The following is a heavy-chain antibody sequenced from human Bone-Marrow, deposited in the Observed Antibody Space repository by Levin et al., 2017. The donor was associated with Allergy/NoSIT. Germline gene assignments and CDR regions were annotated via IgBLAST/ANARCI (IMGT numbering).Heavy chain of an antibody. J-gene: IGHJ6*02. Sequence: RAGGSLRLSCAASGFMFSNYGMHWVRQAPGKGLEWVAVMWYDGNDGINKHYGDSVKGRFTISRDNSRNTLYLQMSSLRAEDTAVYYCARGLYNYGSGSPRMTYYYHGMDVWGQGTTVTVSS. D-gene: IGHD3-10*01. CDR2: MWYDGNDGINK. CDR1: GFMFSNYG. CDR3: ARGLYNYGSGSPRMTYYYHGMDV. V-gene: IGHV3-33*01.